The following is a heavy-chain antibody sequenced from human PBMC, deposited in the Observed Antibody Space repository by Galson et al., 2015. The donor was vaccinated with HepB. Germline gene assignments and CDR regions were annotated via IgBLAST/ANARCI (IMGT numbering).Heavy chain of an antibody. J-gene: IGHJ4*02. V-gene: IGHV3-23*01. D-gene: IGHD3-10*01. CDR2: ISGSGGST. CDR3: AKGRYYGSGTLKGAFDY. Sequence: SLRLSCAASGFTFSSYAMSWVRQAPGKGLEWVSAISGSGGSTYYADSAKGRFTISRDNSKNTLYLQMNSLRAEDTAVYYCAKGRYYGSGTLKGAFDYWGQGTLVTVSS. CDR1: GFTFSSYA.